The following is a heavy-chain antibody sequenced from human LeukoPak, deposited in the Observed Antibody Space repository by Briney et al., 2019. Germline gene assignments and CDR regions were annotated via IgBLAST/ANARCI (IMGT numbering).Heavy chain of an antibody. D-gene: IGHD3-22*01. V-gene: IGHV1-46*01. J-gene: IGHJ3*02. CDR1: GYTFTNYY. Sequence: ASVKVSCKASGYTFTNYYIHWVRQAPGQGLEWMGIINPSGGSTSYAQKFQGRVTMTRDTSTSTVYMELSSLRSEDTAVCYCARVRIPITMIVGLDAFDIWGQGTMVTVSS. CDR3: ARVRIPITMIVGLDAFDI. CDR2: INPSGGST.